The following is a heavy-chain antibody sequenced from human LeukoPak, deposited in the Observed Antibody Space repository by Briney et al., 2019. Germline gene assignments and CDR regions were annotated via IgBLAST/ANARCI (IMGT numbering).Heavy chain of an antibody. V-gene: IGHV3-23*01. CDR2: ISGSGQNT. CDR1: GFIFNNYA. D-gene: IGHD2-15*01. J-gene: IGHJ4*01. Sequence: GSLRLSCAAAGFIFNNYALCCGRQTTGKGLEGVSAISGSGQNTYNAYSVEGRFTISRDHSKSTVDLQMSSLRAEDTAIYCGARRAGEYSHPTDYSGQGSLVTASS. CDR3: ARRAGEYSHPTDY.